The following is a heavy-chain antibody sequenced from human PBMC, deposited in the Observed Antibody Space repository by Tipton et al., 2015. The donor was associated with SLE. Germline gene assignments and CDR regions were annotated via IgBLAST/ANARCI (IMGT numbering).Heavy chain of an antibody. Sequence: SLRLSCAGSGFTFSSYWMHWVRQAPGKGLVWVSRINSDGSSTTYANYVKGRFTISRDNAKNTMFLQMTSLRAEDTAVYYCTRGESAFDIWGQGTKVTVSS. V-gene: IGHV3-74*03. J-gene: IGHJ3*02. D-gene: IGHD1-26*01. CDR3: TRGESAFDI. CDR2: INSDGSST. CDR1: GFTFSSYW.